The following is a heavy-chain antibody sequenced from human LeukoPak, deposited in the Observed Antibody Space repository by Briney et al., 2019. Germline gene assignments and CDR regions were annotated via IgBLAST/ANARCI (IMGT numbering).Heavy chain of an antibody. CDR1: GYTFTVYY. Sequence: ASVKLSCKASGYTFTVYYMHWVRQAPGQGVEWMGWINPNSGGTNYAQKFQGRVTMTRDTSISTAYMELSRLRSDDTAVYYCARDYDSSGYRGDSFDYWGQGTLVTVSS. V-gene: IGHV1-2*02. J-gene: IGHJ4*02. CDR2: INPNSGGT. D-gene: IGHD3-22*01. CDR3: ARDYDSSGYRGDSFDY.